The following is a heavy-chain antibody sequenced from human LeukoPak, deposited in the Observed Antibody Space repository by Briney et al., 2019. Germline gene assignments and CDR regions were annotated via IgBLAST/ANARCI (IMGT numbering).Heavy chain of an antibody. Sequence: GASVKVSCKASGGTFSSCAISWVRQAPGQGPEWMGGIIPIFGTANYAQKFQGRVTITADESTSTAYMELSSLRSEDTAVYYCARNSGIVVVIASAFDIWGQGTMVTVSS. CDR3: ARNSGIVVVIASAFDI. D-gene: IGHD2-21*01. J-gene: IGHJ3*02. V-gene: IGHV1-69*13. CDR1: GGTFSSCA. CDR2: IIPIFGTA.